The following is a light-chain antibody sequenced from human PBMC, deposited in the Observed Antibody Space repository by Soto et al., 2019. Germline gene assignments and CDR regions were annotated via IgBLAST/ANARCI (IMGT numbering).Light chain of an antibody. CDR2: GAS. CDR3: QQYDSSPLT. Sequence: EIVLTQSPGTLSLSRVERATLSCRASQSVRSSHLAWYQQKPGQAPRLPIYGASSRATGIPDRFSGSGSGTDFTLTISRLEPEDFAVYYCQQYDSSPLTFGGGTKVDIK. V-gene: IGKV3-20*01. CDR1: QSVRSSH. J-gene: IGKJ4*01.